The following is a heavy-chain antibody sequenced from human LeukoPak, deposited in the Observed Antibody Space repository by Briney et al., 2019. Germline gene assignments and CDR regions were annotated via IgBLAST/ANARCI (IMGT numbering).Heavy chain of an antibody. J-gene: IGHJ4*02. D-gene: IGHD3-10*01. CDR3: VRFREFALDY. CDR2: VNSDGSST. Sequence: GGSLRLSCAVSGFTFRNHWMHWVRQAPGKGLVWVSRVNSDGSSTRYADSVKGRFTISRDNAKNTLYLQMNSLRAEDTAVYYCVRFREFALDYWGQGTVVTVSS. CDR1: GFTFRNHW. V-gene: IGHV3-74*01.